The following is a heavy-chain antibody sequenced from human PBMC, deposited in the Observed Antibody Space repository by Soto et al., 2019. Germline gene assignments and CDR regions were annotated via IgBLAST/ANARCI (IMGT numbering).Heavy chain of an antibody. V-gene: IGHV4-59*01. Sequence: TSETLSLTCTVSGGSIRSYYWSWIRQPPGKGLEWIGYIYYSGSTNYNPSLKSRVTISVDTSKNQFSLKLSSVTAADTAVYYCAAGFKMYSSSFGPDPWGQGTLVTVSS. D-gene: IGHD6-6*01. CDR3: AAGFKMYSSSFGPDP. CDR1: GGSIRSYY. J-gene: IGHJ5*02. CDR2: IYYSGST.